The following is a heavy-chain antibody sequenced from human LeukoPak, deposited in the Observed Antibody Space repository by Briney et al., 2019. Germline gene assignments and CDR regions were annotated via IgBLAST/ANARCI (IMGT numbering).Heavy chain of an antibody. CDR3: AREPIRFYNWFDP. CDR1: GYTFTSYY. D-gene: IGHD3-3*01. CDR2: ISAYNGNT. Sequence: ASVKVSCKASGYTFTSYYMHWVRQAPGQGLEWMGWISAYNGNTNYAQKLQGRVTMTTVTSTSTAYMELRSLRSDDTAVYYCAREPIRFYNWFDPWGQGTLVTVSS. J-gene: IGHJ5*02. V-gene: IGHV1-18*04.